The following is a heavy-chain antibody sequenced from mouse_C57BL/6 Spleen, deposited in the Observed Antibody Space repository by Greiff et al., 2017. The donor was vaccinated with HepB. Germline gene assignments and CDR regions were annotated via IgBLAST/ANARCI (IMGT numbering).Heavy chain of an antibody. V-gene: IGHV1-76*01. CDR2: IYPGSGNT. CDR3: ARGLQGYFDV. CDR1: GYTFTDYY. J-gene: IGHJ1*03. D-gene: IGHD2-2*01. Sequence: VQLQQSGAELVRPGASVKLSCKASGYTFTDYYINWVKQRPGQGLEWIARIYPGSGNTYYNEKFKGKATLTAEKSSSTAYMQLSSLTSEDSAVYFCARGLQGYFDVWGTGTPVTVSS.